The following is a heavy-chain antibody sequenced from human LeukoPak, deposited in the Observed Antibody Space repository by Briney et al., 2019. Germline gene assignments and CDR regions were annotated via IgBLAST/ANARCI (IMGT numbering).Heavy chain of an antibody. Sequence: SETLSLTCTVSGGSISSYYWSWIRQPPGKGLEWIGYIYYSGSTNYNPSLKSRVTISVDTSKNQFSLKLSSVTAADTAVYYCARDRQWELLLDYWGQGTLVTVSS. CDR3: ARDRQWELLLDY. CDR1: GGSISSYY. D-gene: IGHD1-26*01. V-gene: IGHV4-59*12. J-gene: IGHJ4*02. CDR2: IYYSGST.